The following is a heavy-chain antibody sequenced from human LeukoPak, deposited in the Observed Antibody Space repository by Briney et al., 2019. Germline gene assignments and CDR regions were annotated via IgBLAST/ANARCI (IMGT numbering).Heavy chain of an antibody. CDR1: GFTFSSYW. CDR2: IKQDGSEK. J-gene: IGHJ4*02. Sequence: GGSLRLSCAASGFTFSSYWMSWVRQAPGKGLEWVANIKQDGSEKYYVDSVKGRFTISRDNAKNSLYLQMNSLRAEDTAVYYCARDRYDSSGYYGYWGQGTLVTVSS. V-gene: IGHV3-7*01. D-gene: IGHD3-22*01. CDR3: ARDRYDSSGYYGY.